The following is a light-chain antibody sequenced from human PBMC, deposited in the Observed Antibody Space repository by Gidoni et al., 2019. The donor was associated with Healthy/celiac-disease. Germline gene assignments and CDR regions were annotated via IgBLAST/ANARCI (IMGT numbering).Light chain of an antibody. CDR2: GKN. J-gene: IGLJ3*02. Sequence: SSELTQDPAVSVALGQTVRRTCQGDSLRSYYASWYQQKPGQAPVLVIYGKNNRPSGIPDRFSGSSSGTTASLTITGPPADDEADYYCHSRDSFGNHGVFGGGPKLTVL. V-gene: IGLV3-19*01. CDR1: SLRSYY. CDR3: HSRDSFGNHGV.